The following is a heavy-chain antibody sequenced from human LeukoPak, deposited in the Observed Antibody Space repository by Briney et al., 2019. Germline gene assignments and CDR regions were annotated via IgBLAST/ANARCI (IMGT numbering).Heavy chain of an antibody. D-gene: IGHD4-17*01. Sequence: PSDTLTLTCAVYGGSFSGYYWSWIRQPPGNGLEWLGEINHSGNTNSNPSLKIRVTISVDTSKNQFSLKLSSVTAADTAVYYCAKAYGDYGTKTYRRAYFDYWGQGTLVSVSS. CDR3: AKAYGDYGTKTYRRAYFDY. CDR1: GGSFSGYY. J-gene: IGHJ4*02. CDR2: INHSGNT. V-gene: IGHV4-34*01.